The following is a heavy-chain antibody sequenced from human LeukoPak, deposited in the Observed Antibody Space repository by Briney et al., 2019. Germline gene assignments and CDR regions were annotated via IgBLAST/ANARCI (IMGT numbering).Heavy chain of an antibody. J-gene: IGHJ3*02. CDR3: ARGLAHYYGSGSYSNAFDI. V-gene: IGHV1-2*02. CDR1: GYTFTGYY. D-gene: IGHD3-10*01. Sequence: GASVKVSCKASGYTFTGYYMHWVRQAPGQGLEWMGWINPNSGGTNYAQKFQGRVTMTRDTSISTAYMELSRLRSDDTAVYYCARGLAHYYGSGSYSNAFDIWGQGTMVTVSS. CDR2: INPNSGGT.